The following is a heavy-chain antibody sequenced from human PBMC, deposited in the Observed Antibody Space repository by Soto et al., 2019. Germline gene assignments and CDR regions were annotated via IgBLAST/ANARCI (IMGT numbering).Heavy chain of an antibody. CDR1: GDTFTDSS. J-gene: IGHJ5*02. D-gene: IGHD5-12*01. CDR3: ARDLGGYDLYGPDT. V-gene: IGHV1-2*02. CDR2: INLNSGDT. Sequence: ASVKVSCKTSGDTFTDSSMHWVRQAPGQGLEWMGWINLNSGDTNYAEKFRGRVTMTRDTSIITAYMELTRLKSDDTAVYYCARDLGGYDLYGPDTWGQGTLVT.